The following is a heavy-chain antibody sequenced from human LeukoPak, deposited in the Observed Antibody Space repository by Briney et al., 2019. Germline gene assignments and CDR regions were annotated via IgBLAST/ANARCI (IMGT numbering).Heavy chain of an antibody. D-gene: IGHD6-13*01. V-gene: IGHV4-39*07. CDR2: IYYRGST. CDR1: GRSISSSSYY. J-gene: IGHJ5*02. CDR3: ARDHSSSWVGGWFDP. Sequence: SETLSLTCTVSGRSISSSSYYWGWIRQPPGKGLEWIGSIYYRGSTYYNPSLKSRVTISIDTSKNQFSLKVNSVTAADTAVYYCARDHSSSWVGGWFDPWGQGTLVSVSS.